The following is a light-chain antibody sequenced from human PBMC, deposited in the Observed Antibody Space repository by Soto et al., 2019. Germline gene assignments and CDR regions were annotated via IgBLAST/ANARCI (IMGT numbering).Light chain of an antibody. Sequence: EILMTQSPASLSVPPGERATLSCRASQSVSTNFAWYLQKPGQAPRLLIYGASTRATAVPARFSGSGSGTDFTLTISSLAPEDFEVYYRQQRSNWPHTFGQGTRLEIK. CDR2: GAS. CDR3: QQRSNWPHT. CDR1: QSVSTN. J-gene: IGKJ5*01. V-gene: IGKV3-11*01.